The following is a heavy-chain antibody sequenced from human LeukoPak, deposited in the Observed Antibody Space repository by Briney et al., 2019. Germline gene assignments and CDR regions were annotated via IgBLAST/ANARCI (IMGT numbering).Heavy chain of an antibody. V-gene: IGHV3-23*01. CDR1: GFTFSTYA. J-gene: IGHJ4*02. D-gene: IGHD6-13*01. Sequence: PGGSLRLSCAASGFTFSTYAVNWVRQAPGKGLEWVSSISDSGGRTYYAGSVKGRFTISRDNSKNTLYLQMNSLRAEDTAGYYCAKGLVVGSSWSAYDYWGQGTLVTVSS. CDR2: ISDSGGRT. CDR3: AKGLVVGSSWSAYDY.